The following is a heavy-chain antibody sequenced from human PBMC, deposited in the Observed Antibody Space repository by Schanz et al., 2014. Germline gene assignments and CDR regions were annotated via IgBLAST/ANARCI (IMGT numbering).Heavy chain of an antibody. Sequence: QVQLVESGGGVVQPGRSLRLSCAASGFTFSNYGLHWVRQAPGKGLEWVTVISYDGNTKYYADSVKGRFTISRDNSKNTLYLQMNSLRPEDTAVYYCTRDRGALINHNDALDLWGQGTMVSVSS. J-gene: IGHJ3*01. D-gene: IGHD3-16*01. V-gene: IGHV3-30*03. CDR3: TRDRGALINHNDALDL. CDR2: ISYDGNTK. CDR1: GFTFSNYG.